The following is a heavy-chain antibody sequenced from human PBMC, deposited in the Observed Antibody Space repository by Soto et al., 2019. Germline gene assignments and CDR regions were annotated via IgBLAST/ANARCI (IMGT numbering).Heavy chain of an antibody. D-gene: IGHD3-22*01. V-gene: IGHV4-59*02. Sequence: QVKLQESGPGLVKPSETLSLTCTVSGDSVRSYFWNWMRQPPGKGLEWIGYISSRGNSNNNPALESRVSIAVDTAKNQLSLKLTSVTAADTAVYYFARDVRGSYYTMDVWGQGTTVTVSS. CDR1: GDSVRSYF. J-gene: IGHJ6*02. CDR2: ISSRGNS. CDR3: ARDVRGSYYTMDV.